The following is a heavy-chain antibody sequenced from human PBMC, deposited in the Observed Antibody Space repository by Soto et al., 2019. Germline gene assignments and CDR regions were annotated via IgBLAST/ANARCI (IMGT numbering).Heavy chain of an antibody. CDR3: ARADITAAGGFDY. J-gene: IGHJ4*02. V-gene: IGHV4-59*01. CDR1: GGSITRFY. CDR2: IFYSGST. D-gene: IGHD6-13*01. Sequence: SETLSLTCTVSGGSITRFYWSWIRQPPGKGLEWIGYIFYSGSTKYNPSLKSRATISVDMFKNQFSLKLSSVTAADTAVYYCARADITAAGGFDYWGQGALVTVSS.